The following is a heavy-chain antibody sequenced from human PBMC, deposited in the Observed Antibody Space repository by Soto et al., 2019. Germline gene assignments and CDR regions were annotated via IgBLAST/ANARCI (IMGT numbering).Heavy chain of an antibody. D-gene: IGHD2-21*01. CDR1: GYTYNSYD. CDR3: ATGTGDCCSTVFLVFYWVKDR. V-gene: IGHV1-8*01. Sequence: SLNVARPASGYTYNSYDSNWVRQVTGEGLEWLGWMNPNSGNTGYAQKFQGRVTMTRNTSISTAYMELSSLRSEDTSADDTATGTGDCCSTVFLVFYWVKDRRGR. J-gene: IGHJ2*01. CDR2: MNPNSGNT.